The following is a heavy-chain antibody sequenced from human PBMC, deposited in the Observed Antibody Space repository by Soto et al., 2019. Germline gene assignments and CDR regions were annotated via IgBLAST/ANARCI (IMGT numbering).Heavy chain of an antibody. CDR2: INGDGSFT. J-gene: IGHJ3*02. Sequence: PGGSLILSCAACAFTFKNHWMHWVRQVPGKGPVWVSRINGDGSFTSYADAVKGRFTISRDNAKNTLSLQMNSLRAEDTALYYCAKDMGSYGYYDAFDIWGQGTMVTVSS. CDR1: AFTFKNHW. V-gene: IGHV3-74*01. CDR3: AKDMGSYGYYDAFDI. D-gene: IGHD5-18*01.